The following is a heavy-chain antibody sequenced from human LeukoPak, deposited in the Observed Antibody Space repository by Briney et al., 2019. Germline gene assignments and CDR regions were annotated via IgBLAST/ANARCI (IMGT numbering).Heavy chain of an antibody. Sequence: PGGSLRLSCTASGFTFPNYWMNWLRQAPGRGLEWLANINEEGTEKYYVDCVKGGFTISREIAGNSLYLQIVSLRTEDTAVYYCARDFGHWGQGTLVSVCS. CDR3: ARDFGH. CDR1: GFTFPNYW. V-gene: IGHV3-7*05. D-gene: IGHD3-3*01. J-gene: IGHJ4*02. CDR2: INEEGTEK.